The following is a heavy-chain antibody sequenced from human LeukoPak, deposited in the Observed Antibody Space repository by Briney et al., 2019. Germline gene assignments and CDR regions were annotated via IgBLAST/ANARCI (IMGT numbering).Heavy chain of an antibody. CDR1: GGSISSYY. J-gene: IGHJ4*02. V-gene: IGHV4-39*01. Sequence: SETLSLTCTVSGGSISSYYWSWIRQPPGKGLEWIGSIYYSGSTYYNPSLKSRVTISVDTSKNQFSLKLSSVTAADTAVYYCARLDYWGQGTLATVSS. CDR3: ARLDY. CDR2: IYYSGST.